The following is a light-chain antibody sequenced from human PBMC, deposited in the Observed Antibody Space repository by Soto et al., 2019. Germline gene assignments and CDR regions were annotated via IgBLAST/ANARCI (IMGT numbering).Light chain of an antibody. CDR3: QQYGSSPRK. J-gene: IGKJ1*01. CDR1: QNVGSRY. Sequence: EIVLTQSPVKMWLYPWPRATLSCRASQNVGSRYLSWYQQKPGQAPRLLIYGTSNRATGIPDRFSGSGSGTDFSLTISSLEPGDLAVYYCQQYGSSPRKFGQGTKV. CDR2: GTS. V-gene: IGKV3-20*01.